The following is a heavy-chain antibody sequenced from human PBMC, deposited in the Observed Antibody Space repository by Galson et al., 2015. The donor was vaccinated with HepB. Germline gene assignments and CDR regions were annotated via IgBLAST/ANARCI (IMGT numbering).Heavy chain of an antibody. CDR1: GVSISSGGYF. D-gene: IGHD4-23*01. Sequence: LSLTCTVSGVSISSGGYFWSWIRQHPGKGLAWIGYIYYSGSTYYNPSLKSRVTISVDTSKSQFSLKLSSVTAADTAVYSCARDPDYGGNLWAFDTWGQGTVVTVPS. J-gene: IGHJ3*02. CDR3: ARDPDYGGNLWAFDT. CDR2: IYYSGST. V-gene: IGHV4-31*03.